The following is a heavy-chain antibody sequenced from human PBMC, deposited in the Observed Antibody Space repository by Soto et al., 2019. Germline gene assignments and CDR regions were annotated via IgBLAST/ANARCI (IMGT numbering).Heavy chain of an antibody. CDR1: GFTFSTYV. V-gene: IGHV3-66*01. CDR2: IYSGGST. J-gene: IGHJ4*02. Sequence: GGSLSLSCAASGFTFSTYVMTWVRQAPGKGLEWVSVIYSGGSTYYADSVKGRFTISRDNSKNTLYLQMNSLRAEDTAVYYCARGLYSGWHYFDYWGQGTLVTVSS. D-gene: IGHD5-12*01. CDR3: ARGLYSGWHYFDY.